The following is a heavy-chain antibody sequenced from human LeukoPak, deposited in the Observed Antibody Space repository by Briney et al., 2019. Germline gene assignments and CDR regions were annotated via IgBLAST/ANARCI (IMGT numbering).Heavy chain of an antibody. J-gene: IGHJ4*02. D-gene: IGHD3-10*01. CDR2: IWYDGSNK. CDR3: ARGRYYYSGTSAFDY. V-gene: IGHV3-33*01. CDR1: GFTFSSYG. Sequence: PGRSLRLSCAASGFTFSSYGMHWVRQAPGKGLEWVAVIWYDGSNKYYADSVKGRFTISRDNSKNTLYLQMNSLRVEDTAVYYCARGRYYYSGTSAFDYWGQGTLVTVSS.